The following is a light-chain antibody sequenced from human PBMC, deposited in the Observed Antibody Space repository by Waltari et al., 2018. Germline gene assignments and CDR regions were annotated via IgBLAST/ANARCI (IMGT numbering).Light chain of an antibody. CDR2: DVI. CDR3: CSYTSSNTYV. CDR1: RGDVGGSNY. Sequence: QSALPPPASVSGSPGPSITLPCPGTRGDVGGSNYFSWYHQHPGKAPKLMIYDVINRPSGVSNRFSGSKSGNTASLTISGLQAEDEADYYCCSYTSSNTYVFGTGTKVTVL. J-gene: IGLJ1*01. V-gene: IGLV2-14*03.